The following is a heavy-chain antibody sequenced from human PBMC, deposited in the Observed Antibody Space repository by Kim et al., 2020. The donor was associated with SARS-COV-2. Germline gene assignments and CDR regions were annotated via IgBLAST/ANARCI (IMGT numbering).Heavy chain of an antibody. D-gene: IGHD1-26*01. CDR3: ARARYSGSYYRDAFDI. Sequence: SVKVSCKASGGTFSSYAISWVRQAPGQGLEWMGGIIPIFGTANYAQKFQGRVTITADESTSTAYMELSSLRSEDTAVYYCARARYSGSYYRDAFDIWGQGTMVTVSS. J-gene: IGHJ3*02. V-gene: IGHV1-69*13. CDR1: GGTFSSYA. CDR2: IIPIFGTA.